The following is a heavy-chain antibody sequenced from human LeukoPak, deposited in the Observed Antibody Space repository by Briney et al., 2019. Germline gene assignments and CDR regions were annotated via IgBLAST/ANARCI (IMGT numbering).Heavy chain of an antibody. D-gene: IGHD6-19*01. CDR2: LYSDGRSL. Sequence: PGGSLGLSCAGSGFNFTGYWMHRVRQAPGKGLEWISRLYSDGRSLTYADSVMGRFTISRDNAKNMLYLQMNSLRAEDTAVYYCARGRGLGELAVASFDSWGQGTLVTVSS. CDR3: ARGRGLGELAVASFDS. CDR1: GFNFTGYW. J-gene: IGHJ4*02. V-gene: IGHV3-74*03.